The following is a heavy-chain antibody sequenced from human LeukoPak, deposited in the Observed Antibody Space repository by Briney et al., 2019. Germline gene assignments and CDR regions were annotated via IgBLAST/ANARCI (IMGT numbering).Heavy chain of an antibody. CDR1: GFSFGSYW. D-gene: IGHD4-23*01. J-gene: IGHJ4*02. CDR2: IKQAGTER. Sequence: GGFLRLSCAASGFSFGSYWMTWVRQASGKGLEWVANIKQAGTERYYVDSVKGRFTISRDNAKNSLYLQMSSLRAEDTAVYYCARERVTSIDYWGQGTLVTVSS. V-gene: IGHV3-7*01. CDR3: ARERVTSIDY.